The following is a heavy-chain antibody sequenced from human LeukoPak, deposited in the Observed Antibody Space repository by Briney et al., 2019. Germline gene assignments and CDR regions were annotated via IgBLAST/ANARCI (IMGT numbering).Heavy chain of an antibody. CDR2: INGDGTTT. V-gene: IGHV3-74*01. Sequence: PGGSLRLSCAASGFTFSTYWMHWVRQAPGKGLVWVSRINGDGTTTDYPDFVKGRFTISRDNAKNTLYLQTNSLRAEDTAVYYCAIGPYDYWGQGTLVTVAS. CDR3: AIGPYDY. CDR1: GFTFSTYW. J-gene: IGHJ4*02.